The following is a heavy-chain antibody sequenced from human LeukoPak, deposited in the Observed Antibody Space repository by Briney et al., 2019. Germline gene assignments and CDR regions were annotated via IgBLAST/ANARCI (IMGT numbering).Heavy chain of an antibody. CDR3: ARGGYCNGANSYPFVY. D-gene: IGHD2-15*01. V-gene: IGHV1-18*01. CDR1: GYTFNNYG. Sequence: ASVKVSCKASGYTFNNYGISWVRQAPGQGLEWMAWISTYNGNTNYAQNLQGRATVTTDTSTSTAYMELRSLRSDDTAVYYCARGGYCNGANSYPFVYWGQGTLVTVSS. CDR2: ISTYNGNT. J-gene: IGHJ4*02.